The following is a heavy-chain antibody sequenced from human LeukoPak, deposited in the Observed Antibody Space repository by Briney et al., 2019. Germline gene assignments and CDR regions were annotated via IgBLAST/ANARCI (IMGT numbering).Heavy chain of an antibody. CDR3: VRCRGTTVLTRFDN. CDR2: IYSSGST. V-gene: IGHV4-4*07. CDR1: GGSISNYY. D-gene: IGHD4/OR15-4a*01. J-gene: IGHJ4*02. Sequence: SETLSLTCTVSGGSISNYYWSWIRQPAGKGLEWIGRIYSSGSTNYNPSLNSRVTMSVDTSKNQFSVNLTSVTAADTAVYYCVRCRGTTVLTRFDNWGQGTLVTVSS.